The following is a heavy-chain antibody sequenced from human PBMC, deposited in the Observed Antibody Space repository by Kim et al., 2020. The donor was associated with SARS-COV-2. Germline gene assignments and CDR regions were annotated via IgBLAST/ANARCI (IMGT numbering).Heavy chain of an antibody. V-gene: IGHV4-34*01. Sequence: SETLSLTCAVYGGSFSGYYWSWIRQPPGKGLEWIGEINHSGSTNYNPSLKSRVTISVDTSKNQFSLKLSSVTAADTAVYYCASGYSSSWSTTLGYWGQGTLVTVSS. CDR2: INHSGST. CDR3: ASGYSSSWSTTLGY. J-gene: IGHJ4*02. CDR1: GGSFSGYY. D-gene: IGHD6-13*01.